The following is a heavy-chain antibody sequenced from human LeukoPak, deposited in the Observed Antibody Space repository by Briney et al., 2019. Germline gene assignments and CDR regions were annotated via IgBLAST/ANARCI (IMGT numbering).Heavy chain of an antibody. CDR3: ARVADAVLMVYAIDY. CDR1: GFTVSSNY. CDR2: IYSGGST. D-gene: IGHD2-8*01. J-gene: IGHJ4*02. V-gene: IGHV3-53*01. Sequence: GGSLRLSCAASGFTVSSNYMSWVRQAPGKGLEWISAIYSGGSTYYADSVKGRFTISRDNSKNTLYLQMNSLRAEDTAVYYCARVADAVLMVYAIDYWGQGTLVTVSS.